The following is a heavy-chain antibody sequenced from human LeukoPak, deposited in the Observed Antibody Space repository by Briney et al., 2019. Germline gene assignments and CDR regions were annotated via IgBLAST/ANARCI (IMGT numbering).Heavy chain of an antibody. CDR1: GFSFSSYW. J-gene: IGHJ3*02. Sequence: GGSLRLSCAASGFSFSSYWMHWVRQVPGKGLQWVANIKEDGSEQHCVDSVKGRFTISRDNTKNSLYLQMNSLSVEDTAVYYCVRFRGGIWGQGTMVTVSS. CDR2: IKEDGSEQ. CDR3: VRFRGGI. D-gene: IGHD3-16*01. V-gene: IGHV3-7*01.